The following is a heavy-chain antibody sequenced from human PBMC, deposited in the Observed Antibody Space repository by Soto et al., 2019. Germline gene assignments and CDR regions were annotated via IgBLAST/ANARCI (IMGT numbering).Heavy chain of an antibody. Sequence: QVRLVQSGAEVKKPGASVKVSCKASGYSFTSYGISWVRQAPGQGLEWMGWISAYNGNTNYAQKLQGRGTMTTDTATRTGYMELRSLRADDTAVYYCASDNGFGESDVWGQGTTVTVSS. CDR3: ASDNGFGESDV. D-gene: IGHD3-10*01. CDR2: ISAYNGNT. J-gene: IGHJ6*02. CDR1: GYSFTSYG. V-gene: IGHV1-18*01.